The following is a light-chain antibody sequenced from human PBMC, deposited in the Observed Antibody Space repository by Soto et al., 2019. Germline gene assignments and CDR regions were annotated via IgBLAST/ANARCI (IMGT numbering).Light chain of an antibody. V-gene: IGKV1-5*03. J-gene: IGKJ1*01. Sequence: DIQMTQSHSTLSGSVGDRVTITCRASQTISSWLAWYRQKPGKAPKLLIYKASTVKSGVPSRFSGSGSGPEFTLTISSLQHDDVSTCSCQHYNSYSEAFGQATNVELK. CDR1: QTISSW. CDR2: KAS. CDR3: QHYNSYSEA.